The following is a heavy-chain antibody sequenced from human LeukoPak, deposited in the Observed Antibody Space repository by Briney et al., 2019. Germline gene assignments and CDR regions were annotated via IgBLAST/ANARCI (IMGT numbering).Heavy chain of an antibody. D-gene: IGHD6-19*01. V-gene: IGHV4-38-2*01. CDR2: IYHSGST. CDR3: ARSQEGAVAGTTFDY. Sequence: PSETLSLTCAVSGYSISSGYYWGWIRQPPGKGLEWIGSIYHSGSTYYNPSHKSRVTISVDTSKNQFSLKLSSVTAADTAVYYCARSQEGAVAGTTFDYWGQGTLVTVSS. CDR1: GYSISSGYY. J-gene: IGHJ4*02.